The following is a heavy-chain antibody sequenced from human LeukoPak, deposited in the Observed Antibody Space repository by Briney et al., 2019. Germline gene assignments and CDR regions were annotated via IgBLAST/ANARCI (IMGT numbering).Heavy chain of an antibody. J-gene: IGHJ4*02. CDR2: INHSGST. D-gene: IGHD3-3*01. CDR1: GGSFSGYY. Sequence: PSETLSLTCAVYGGSFSGYYWSWIRQPPGKGLEWIGEINHSGSTNYNPSLKCRVTISVDTSKNQFSLKLSSVTAADTAVYYCARAFTYYDFWSGYLGRYFDYWGQGTLVTVSS. CDR3: ARAFTYYDFWSGYLGRYFDY. V-gene: IGHV4-34*01.